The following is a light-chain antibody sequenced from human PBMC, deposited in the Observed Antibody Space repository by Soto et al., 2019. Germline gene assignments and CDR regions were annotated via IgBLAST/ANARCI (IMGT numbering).Light chain of an antibody. Sequence: EIVLTQSPATLSLSPGERATLSCRASQSVSSYLAWYQQKPGQAPRLLIYDAANRATGIPARFSGSGYGTDFTLTISSEEPEDFAVYYCQQRSNWLTFGGGNKVEIK. CDR1: QSVSSY. CDR3: QQRSNWLT. V-gene: IGKV3-11*01. J-gene: IGKJ4*01. CDR2: DAA.